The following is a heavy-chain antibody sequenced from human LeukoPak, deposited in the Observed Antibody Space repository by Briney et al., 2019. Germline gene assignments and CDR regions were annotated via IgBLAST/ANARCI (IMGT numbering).Heavy chain of an antibody. D-gene: IGHD3-10*02. Sequence: PGGALRLSCAASGFTVSSYWMSWVRQAPGKGLEWVANIKKDGSEKYYVDSVKGRFTISRDNAKNSLYLQMNSLRAEDTAVYYCAELGITMIGGVWGKGTTVTISS. CDR1: GFTVSSYW. V-gene: IGHV3-7*01. J-gene: IGHJ6*04. CDR2: IKKDGSEK. CDR3: AELGITMIGGV.